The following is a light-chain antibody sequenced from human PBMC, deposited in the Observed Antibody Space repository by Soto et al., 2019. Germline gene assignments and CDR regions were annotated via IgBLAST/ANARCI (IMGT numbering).Light chain of an antibody. J-gene: IGLJ2*01. Sequence: SVLTQPPSASGTPGQRVIISCSGSSSNIGSHYVYWYQQLPGTAPKLLIYKSNQRASGVPDRFSGSKSGTSASLAISGLRSEDEADYYCAAWDDSRSSVIFGGGTKVTVL. CDR1: SSNIGSHY. V-gene: IGLV1-47*01. CDR2: KSN. CDR3: AAWDDSRSSVI.